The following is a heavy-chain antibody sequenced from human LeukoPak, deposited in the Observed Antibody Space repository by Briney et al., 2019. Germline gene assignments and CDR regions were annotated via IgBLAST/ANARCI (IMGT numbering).Heavy chain of an antibody. Sequence: GGPLRLSCAASGFTFSSSGMNWVRQAPGKGLEWVSSLSSSSTYVYYADSVKGRFTISRDNAKNSLYLQMNSLRAEDTAVYYCARVRCSGGGCFYNFDYWGQGSLVTVSS. CDR3: ARVRCSGGGCFYNFDY. J-gene: IGHJ4*02. D-gene: IGHD2-15*01. CDR1: GFTFSSSG. V-gene: IGHV3-21*01. CDR2: LSSSSTYV.